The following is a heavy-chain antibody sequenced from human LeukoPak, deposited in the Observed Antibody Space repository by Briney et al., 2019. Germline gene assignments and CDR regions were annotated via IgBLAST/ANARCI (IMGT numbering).Heavy chain of an antibody. CDR3: VRRGFGYGSPFDY. J-gene: IGHJ4*02. Sequence: GGSLRLSCAASGFTVSSNYMSWLRQAPGKGLEWVSIIYSDGNTYYADSVKGRFTVSRDNSKNTLYLQMNSVRAEDTAVYYYVRRGFGYGSPFDYWGQGTLGTVSS. V-gene: IGHV3-53*01. D-gene: IGHD5-18*01. CDR1: GFTVSSNY. CDR2: IYSDGNT.